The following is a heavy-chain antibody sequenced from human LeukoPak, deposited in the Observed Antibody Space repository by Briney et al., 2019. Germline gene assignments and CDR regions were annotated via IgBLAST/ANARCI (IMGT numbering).Heavy chain of an antibody. J-gene: IGHJ4*02. CDR3: AIGSGSYFPGY. D-gene: IGHD3-10*01. Sequence: GGSLRLSCAASGFTFRNHWMHWVRQTPGKGLVWVSRIRSDGSSTTYADSVKGRFTISRDNAKNTLYLQMNNLRAEDTAVYYCAIGSGSYFPGYWGQGTLVSVSS. CDR2: IRSDGSST. CDR1: GFTFRNHW. V-gene: IGHV3-74*03.